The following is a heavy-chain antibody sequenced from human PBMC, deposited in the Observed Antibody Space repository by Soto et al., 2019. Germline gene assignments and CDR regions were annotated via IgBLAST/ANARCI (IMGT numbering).Heavy chain of an antibody. Sequence: SETLSLTCTVSGDSIKNYFWSWVRQPPGKGLEWIGHFYHSGTTNYSPALKSRVTISIDQSKNQSSLRLNSVTAAATAVYFCARDPGYCTNGVCPIFDFWGQGIPVTVSS. V-gene: IGHV4-59*01. D-gene: IGHD2-8*01. CDR3: ARDPGYCTNGVCPIFDF. J-gene: IGHJ4*02. CDR1: GDSIKNYF. CDR2: FYHSGTT.